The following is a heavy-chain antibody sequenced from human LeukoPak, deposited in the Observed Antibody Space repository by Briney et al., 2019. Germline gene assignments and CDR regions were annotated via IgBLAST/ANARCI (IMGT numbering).Heavy chain of an antibody. CDR2: IYYSGST. V-gene: IGHV4-59*01. Sequence: PSETLSLTCTVSGGSITSYYWSWIRQPPGKGLEWIGYIYYSGSTNYNPSLKGRVNISVDTSEKQFSLKVTSVSAADTAVYYCARVAGYDSGSFYYYMDVWGKGTTVTVSS. J-gene: IGHJ6*03. CDR3: ARVAGYDSGSFYYYMDV. D-gene: IGHD5-12*01. CDR1: GGSITSYY.